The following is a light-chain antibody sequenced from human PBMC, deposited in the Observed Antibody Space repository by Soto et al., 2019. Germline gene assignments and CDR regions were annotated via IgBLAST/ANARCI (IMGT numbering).Light chain of an antibody. V-gene: IGLV2-14*01. CDR3: SSYTTSSTVV. CDR2: EVS. Sequence: QSVLTQPASVSGSPGQSITISCTGTSSDVGTYDYVSWYQQHPGKAPKLAIYEVSNRPSGVSNRFSGSKSGNTASLTISGLQAEDEADYYCSSYTTSSTVVFGGGTQLTVL. J-gene: IGLJ7*01. CDR1: SSDVGTYDY.